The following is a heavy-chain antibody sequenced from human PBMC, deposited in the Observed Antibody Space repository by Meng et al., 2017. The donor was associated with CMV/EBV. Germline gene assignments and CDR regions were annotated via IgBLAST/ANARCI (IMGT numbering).Heavy chain of an antibody. CDR2: ISAYNGNT. D-gene: IGHD3-3*01. CDR1: GYTFTSYG. CDR3: ARDRGITIFGVVIPAGMDV. J-gene: IGHJ6*02. Sequence: ASVKVSCKASGYTFTSYGISWVRQAPGQGLEWMGWISAYNGNTNYAQKLQGRVTMTTDTSTSTAYMELSSLRSEDTAVYYCARDRGITIFGVVIPAGMDVWGQGTTVTVSS. V-gene: IGHV1-18*01.